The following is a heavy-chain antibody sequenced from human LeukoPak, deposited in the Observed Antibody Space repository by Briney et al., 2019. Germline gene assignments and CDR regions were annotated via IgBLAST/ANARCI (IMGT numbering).Heavy chain of an antibody. D-gene: IGHD1-7*01. V-gene: IGHV1-8*01. J-gene: IGHJ6*02. CDR1: GYTFTSYD. Sequence: ASVKVSCKASGYTFTSYDINWVRQATGRGLEWMGWMNPNSGNTGYAQKFQGRVTMTRNTSISTAYMELSSLRSEDTAVYYCAASNWDFYYYYYGMDVWGQGTTVTVSS. CDR3: AASNWDFYYYYYGMDV. CDR2: MNPNSGNT.